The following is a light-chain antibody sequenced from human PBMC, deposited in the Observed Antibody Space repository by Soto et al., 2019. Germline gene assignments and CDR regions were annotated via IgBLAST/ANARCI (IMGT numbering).Light chain of an antibody. V-gene: IGLV2-8*01. CDR2: GVN. J-gene: IGLJ1*01. CDR3: SSYAGSNLLYV. Sequence: QSALTQPPSASGSPGQSVTISCTGTSSDVGGYHYVSWYQQHPGKAPQLVIYGVNKRASGVPDRFSGSKSGNTASLTVSGLQAEDDADYYCSSYAGSNLLYVFGTGTKLTFL. CDR1: SSDVGGYHY.